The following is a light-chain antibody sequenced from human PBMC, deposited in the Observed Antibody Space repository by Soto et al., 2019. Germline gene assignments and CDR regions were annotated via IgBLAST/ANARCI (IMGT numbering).Light chain of an antibody. CDR3: CSYAGSYTYNYV. J-gene: IGLJ1*01. CDR2: DVS. CDR1: SSDVGGYNY. Sequence: QSVLTQPRSVSGSPGQSVTISCTGTSSDVGGYNYVSWYQQHPGKAPKLMIYDVSQRPSGVPDRFSGSQSGNTASLTISGLQAEDEADYYCCSYAGSYTYNYVFGTGTKLTGL. V-gene: IGLV2-11*01.